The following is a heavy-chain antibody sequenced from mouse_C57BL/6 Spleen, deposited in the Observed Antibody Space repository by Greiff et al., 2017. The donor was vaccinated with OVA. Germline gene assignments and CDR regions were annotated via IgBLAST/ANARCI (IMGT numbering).Heavy chain of an antibody. D-gene: IGHD1-1*01. CDR3: TRKGITTALDV. Sequence: QVQLQQSGAELVRPGASVTLSCKASGYTFTDYEMYWVKQTPVHGLEWIGAIDPETGGTAYNQKFKGKAILTADKSSSTAYMELRSLTSEDSAVYYCTRKGITTALDVWGTGTTVTVSS. CDR2: IDPETGGT. CDR1: GYTFTDYE. V-gene: IGHV1-15*01. J-gene: IGHJ1*03.